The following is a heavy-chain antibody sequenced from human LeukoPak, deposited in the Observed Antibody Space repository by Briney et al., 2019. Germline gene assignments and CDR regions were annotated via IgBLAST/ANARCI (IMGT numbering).Heavy chain of an antibody. CDR2: IYYSGST. CDR1: GGSISSYY. J-gene: IGHJ6*04. D-gene: IGHD1-1*01. CDR3: SNLNYYYYYGMDV. Sequence: SETLSLTCTVSGGSISSYYWSWIRQPPGKGLEWIGYIYYSGSTNYNPSLKSRVTISVDTSKNQFSLKLSSVTAADTAVYYCSNLNYYYYYGMDVWGKGTTVTVSS. V-gene: IGHV4-59*08.